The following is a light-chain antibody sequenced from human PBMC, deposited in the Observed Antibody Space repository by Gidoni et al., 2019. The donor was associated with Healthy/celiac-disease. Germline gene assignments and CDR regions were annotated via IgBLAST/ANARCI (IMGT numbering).Light chain of an antibody. CDR2: GKN. Sequence: SELTQDPAVSVALGQTVRITCQGDSLRSNYASWYQQKPGQAPVLVIYGKNNRPSGIPNRFSGSSSGNTASLTITGAQAEDEADYYCNSRDSGGNHVVFGGGTKLTVL. CDR1: SLRSNY. CDR3: NSRDSGGNHVV. V-gene: IGLV3-19*01. J-gene: IGLJ2*01.